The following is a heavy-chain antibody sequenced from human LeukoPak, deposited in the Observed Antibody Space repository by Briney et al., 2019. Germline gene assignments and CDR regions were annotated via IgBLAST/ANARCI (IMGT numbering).Heavy chain of an antibody. V-gene: IGHV1-46*01. Sequence: ASVKVSCKASGYTFTGYYMHWVRQAPGQGLEWMGIINPSGGSTSYAQKFQGRVTMTRDMSTSTVYMELSSLRSEDTAVYYCARGTWIYYYYMDVWGKGTTVTVSS. CDR2: INPSGGST. CDR1: GYTFTGYY. D-gene: IGHD5-12*01. J-gene: IGHJ6*03. CDR3: ARGTWIYYYYMDV.